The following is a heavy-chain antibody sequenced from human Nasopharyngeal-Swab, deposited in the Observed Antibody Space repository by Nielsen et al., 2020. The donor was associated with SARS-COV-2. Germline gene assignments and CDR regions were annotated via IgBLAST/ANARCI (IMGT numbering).Heavy chain of an antibody. CDR3: ARDIVLVVYAIYYFDY. CDR2: IYYSGST. J-gene: IGHJ4*02. CDR1: AASFSSSSYP. Sequence: SATLHLTCTVSAASFSSSSYPWGGLRPPTGTGLEWIGSIYYSGSTYYHPSLNSRPTISVDTSKNQFSLKLGSVTAADTAVYYCARDIVLVVYAIYYFDYWGQGTLVTVSS. D-gene: IGHD2-8*02. V-gene: IGHV4-39*07.